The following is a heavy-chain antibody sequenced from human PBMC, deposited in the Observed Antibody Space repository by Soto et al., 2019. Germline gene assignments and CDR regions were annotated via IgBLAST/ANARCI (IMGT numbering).Heavy chain of an antibody. V-gene: IGHV4-38-2*02. Sequence: SETLSLTCTVSGYFISSGYYWGWIRQPPGKGLEWIGSMFHSGSTHYNPSLKSRVTMSVDTSKNQFSLRLSPVTASDTAVYYCPRGHIVVVPTVGWFDHWGQGTLVTVSS. CDR3: PRGHIVVVPTVGWFDH. CDR1: GYFISSGYY. J-gene: IGHJ5*02. CDR2: MFHSGST. D-gene: IGHD2-2*01.